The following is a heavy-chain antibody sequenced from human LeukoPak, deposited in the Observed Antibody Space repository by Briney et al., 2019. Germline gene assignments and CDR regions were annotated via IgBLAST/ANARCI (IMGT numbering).Heavy chain of an antibody. CDR1: GGTFSSYA. D-gene: IGHD2-15*01. J-gene: IGHJ6*03. V-gene: IGHV1-69*05. CDR3: ARGLVVVAATHFYYYMDV. Sequence: ASVKVSCKASGGTFSSYAISWVRQAPGHRLEWMGGIIPIFGTANYAQKFQGRVTITTDESTSTAYMELSSLRSEDTAVYYCARGLVVVAATHFYYYMDVWGKGTTVTVSS. CDR2: IIPIFGTA.